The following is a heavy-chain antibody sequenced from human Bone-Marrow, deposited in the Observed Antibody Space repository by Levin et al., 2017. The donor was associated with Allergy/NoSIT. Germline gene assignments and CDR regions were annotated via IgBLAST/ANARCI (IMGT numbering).Heavy chain of an antibody. V-gene: IGHV4-59*01. CDR2: IKNSGTT. CDR1: GGSISNSY. D-gene: IGHD5-12*01. J-gene: IGHJ6*02. CDR3: ASLGYTISYYDYAMDV. Sequence: SQTLSLTCSVSGGSISNSYWSWIRPAPGKGLEWIGYIKNSGTTKYNPSLNSRVTLSADTSKNQVSLRLTSVTAADTAVYYCASLGYTISYYDYAMDVWGQGTTVTVSS.